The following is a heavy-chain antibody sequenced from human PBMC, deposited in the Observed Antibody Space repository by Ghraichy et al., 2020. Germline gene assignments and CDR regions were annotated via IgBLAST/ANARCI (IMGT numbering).Heavy chain of an antibody. CDR3: ASSPGIAVAGTGAYGY. CDR1: GYSFTSYW. D-gene: IGHD6-19*01. J-gene: IGHJ4*02. V-gene: IGHV5-51*01. CDR2: IYPGDSDT. Sequence: GESLNISCKGSGYSFTSYWIGWVRQMPGKGLEWMGIIYPGDSDTRYSPSFQGQVTISADKSISTAYLQWSSLKASDTAMYYCASSPGIAVAGTGAYGYWGQGTLVTVSS.